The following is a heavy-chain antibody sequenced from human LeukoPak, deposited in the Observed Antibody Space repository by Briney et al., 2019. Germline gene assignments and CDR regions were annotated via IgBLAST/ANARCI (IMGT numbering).Heavy chain of an antibody. D-gene: IGHD6-19*01. CDR3: AKDRSRYSGGWYGDY. CDR1: GFSFRNYD. V-gene: IGHV3-23*01. Sequence: GGSLRLSCAASGFSFRNYDMNWVRQAPGKGLKWVSAIRGSGATHYADSVKGRFTISRDNSKNTLYLQMNSLRAEDTAVYYCAKDRSRYSGGWYGDYWGQGTLVTVSS. CDR2: IRGSGAT. J-gene: IGHJ4*02.